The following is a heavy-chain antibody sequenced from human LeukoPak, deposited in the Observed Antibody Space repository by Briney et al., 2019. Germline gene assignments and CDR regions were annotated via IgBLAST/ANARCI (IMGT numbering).Heavy chain of an antibody. CDR2: ISDDGVYT. Sequence: AGGSLRLSCAVSGFTFSDFAMIWVRQAPGKGLGWVSIISDDGVYTYYAESVEGRFTISRDNSKNRLYLQMNRPSADEAAVYYWAIGAPRDDYKSGYFDYWGQGALVTVSS. J-gene: IGHJ4*02. D-gene: IGHD5-24*01. V-gene: IGHV3-23*01. CDR3: AIGAPRDDYKSGYFDY. CDR1: GFTFSDFA.